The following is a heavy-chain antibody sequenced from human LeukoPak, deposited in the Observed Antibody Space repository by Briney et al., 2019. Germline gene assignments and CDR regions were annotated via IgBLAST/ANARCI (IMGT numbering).Heavy chain of an antibody. CDR2: ISYDGSNK. CDR1: GFTFSSYG. Sequence: GRSLRLSCAASGFTFSSYGMHWVRQAPGKGLEWVAVISYDGSNKYYADSVKGRFTISRDNSKNTLYLRMNSLRAEDTAVYYCAKDAKSGWTVLFGDWGQGTLVTVSS. V-gene: IGHV3-30*18. D-gene: IGHD6-19*01. J-gene: IGHJ4*02. CDR3: AKDAKSGWTVLFGD.